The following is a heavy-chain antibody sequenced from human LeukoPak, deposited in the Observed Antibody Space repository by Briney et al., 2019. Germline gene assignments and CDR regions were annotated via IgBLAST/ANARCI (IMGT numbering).Heavy chain of an antibody. CDR1: GFTFSSYW. V-gene: IGHV3-7*01. CDR3: AKDRWRQQLVHYLDY. D-gene: IGHD6-13*01. J-gene: IGHJ4*02. CDR2: IKQDGSEK. Sequence: PGGSLRLSCAASGFTFSSYWMSWVRQAPGKGLEWVANIKQDGSEKYYVDSVKGRFTISRDDAKNSLYLQMNSLRAEDTAVYYCAKDRWRQQLVHYLDYWGQGALVTVSS.